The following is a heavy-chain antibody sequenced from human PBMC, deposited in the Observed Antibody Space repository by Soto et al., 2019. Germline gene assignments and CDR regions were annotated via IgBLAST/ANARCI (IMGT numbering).Heavy chain of an antibody. CDR2: ISSSGSTI. D-gene: IGHD1-1*01. CDR3: ARLPTVTYFDY. V-gene: IGHV3-11*01. Sequence: GPLRLSCAASGFTFSDYYMSWIRQAPGKGLEWVSYISSSGSTIYYADSVKGRFTISRDNAKNSLYLQMNSLRAEDTAVYYCARLPTVTYFDYWGQGTLVTVSS. CDR1: GFTFSDYY. J-gene: IGHJ4*02.